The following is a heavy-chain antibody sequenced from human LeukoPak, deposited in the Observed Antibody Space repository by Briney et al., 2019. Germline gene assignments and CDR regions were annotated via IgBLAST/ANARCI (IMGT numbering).Heavy chain of an antibody. CDR3: ARGGTTWHGFDS. CDR1: GFTFSSYA. Sequence: RAGGSLRLSCAASGFTFSSYAMNWVRQAPGKGLEWVSGISDAGAITYYADSVKGRFTISRSQSTNTLYLQMDSLRAEDTSLYYCARGGTTWHGFDSWGQGTLVTVSS. V-gene: IGHV3-23*01. J-gene: IGHJ4*02. CDR2: ISDAGAIT. D-gene: IGHD1-14*01.